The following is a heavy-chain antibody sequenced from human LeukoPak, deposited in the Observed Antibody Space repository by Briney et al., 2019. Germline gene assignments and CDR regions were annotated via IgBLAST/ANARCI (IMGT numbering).Heavy chain of an antibody. J-gene: IGHJ3*02. D-gene: IGHD4-17*01. CDR2: IYYSGSP. CDR3: AREAVTTSYHSDDFDI. Sequence: SETLSLTCTVSGYSLSSGYYWGWIRQPPGKGLAWIGYIYYSGSPNYNPPLNSRFTISLATSKNHFSLKLAPVPPPDTAVDYCAREAVTTSYHSDDFDIWGQGTMVTVSS. CDR1: GYSLSSGYY. V-gene: IGHV4-61*01.